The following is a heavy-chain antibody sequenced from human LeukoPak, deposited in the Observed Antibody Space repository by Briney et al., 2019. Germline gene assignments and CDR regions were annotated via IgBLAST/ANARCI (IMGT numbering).Heavy chain of an antibody. CDR3: ARNPDYDSSGYYNDY. J-gene: IGHJ4*02. Sequence: SETLSLTCAVSGDSIRRFHWSWIRQPPGKGLEWIGYISNSGGSDYNPSLKSRVTISVDTSKNQFSLKVSSVAAADTAVYYCARNPDYDSSGYYNDYWGQGTLVTVSS. CDR1: GDSIRRFH. CDR2: ISNSGGS. D-gene: IGHD3-22*01. V-gene: IGHV4-59*01.